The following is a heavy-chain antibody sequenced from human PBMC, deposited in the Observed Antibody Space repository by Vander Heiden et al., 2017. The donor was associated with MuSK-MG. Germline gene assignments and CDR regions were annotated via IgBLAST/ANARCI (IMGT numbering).Heavy chain of an antibody. CDR1: GYTFTGYY. Sequence: QVQLVQSGAEVKKPGASVKVSCTASGYTFTGYYMHWVRPAPGQGLEWMGWINPNRGGTNYAQKFQGRVTMTRDTSISTAYMELSRLRSDDTAVYYCARPGGLGELSDPYYFDYWGQGTLVTVSS. CDR2: INPNRGGT. J-gene: IGHJ4*02. CDR3: ARPGGLGELSDPYYFDY. D-gene: IGHD3-16*02. V-gene: IGHV1-2*02.